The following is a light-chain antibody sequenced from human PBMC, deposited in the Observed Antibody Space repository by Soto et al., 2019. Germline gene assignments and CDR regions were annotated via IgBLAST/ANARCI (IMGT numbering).Light chain of an antibody. Sequence: EFVLTQSPGTLSLSPGERATLSCRASQTVRNNYLAWYQQKPGQAPRLLIYDASSRATGIPDRFSGSGSDRDFTLTISRLEPEDFAVYYCQQYAGSPRTFGQGTKLEIK. CDR3: QQYAGSPRT. J-gene: IGKJ2*01. CDR2: DAS. V-gene: IGKV3-20*01. CDR1: QTVRNNY.